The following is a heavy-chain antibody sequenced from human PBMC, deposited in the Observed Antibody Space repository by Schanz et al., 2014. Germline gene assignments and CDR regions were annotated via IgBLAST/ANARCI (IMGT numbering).Heavy chain of an antibody. D-gene: IGHD2-2*01. J-gene: IGHJ4*02. CDR2: IGPASDP. Sequence: EVQLVESGGGLVQPGGSLRLSCAASGFTFSNYDMHWVRQAIGKGLEWVSGIGPASDPYYAGSVKGRFTISRENGKNSLYLQMNSLRAGDTAVYYCARGRRGDGRRTSCTYYFDYWGQGTLVTVSS. CDR1: GFTFSNYD. V-gene: IGHV3-13*05. CDR3: ARGRRGDGRRTSCTYYFDY.